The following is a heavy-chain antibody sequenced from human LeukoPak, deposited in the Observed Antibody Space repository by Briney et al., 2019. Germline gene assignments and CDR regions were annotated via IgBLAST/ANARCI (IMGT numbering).Heavy chain of an antibody. CDR1: GGSISNYY. Sequence: KASESLSLTRTVSGGSISNYYWSWIPHPPPKGLEWIGYIYYSGSSNYNPSLKSRVTISVDTSKKQFSLKLSSVTAADTAVYYCARFGYSYGMDVWGQGTTVTVSS. CDR3: ARFGYSYGMDV. J-gene: IGHJ6*02. V-gene: IGHV4-59*01. CDR2: IYYSGSS. D-gene: IGHD3-22*01.